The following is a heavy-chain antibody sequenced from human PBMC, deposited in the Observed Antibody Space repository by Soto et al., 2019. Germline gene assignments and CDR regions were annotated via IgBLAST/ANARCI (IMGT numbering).Heavy chain of an antibody. CDR2: IYYSGST. J-gene: IGHJ4*02. Sequence: SETLSLTCTVSGGSISSSSYYWGWIRQPPGKGLEWIGSIYYSGSTYYNPSLKSRVTISVDTSKNQFSLKLSSVTAADTAVYYCARLKVDTMVRGVIGFDYWGQGTLVTVSS. CDR3: ARLKVDTMVRGVIGFDY. D-gene: IGHD3-10*01. V-gene: IGHV4-39*01. CDR1: GGSISSSSYY.